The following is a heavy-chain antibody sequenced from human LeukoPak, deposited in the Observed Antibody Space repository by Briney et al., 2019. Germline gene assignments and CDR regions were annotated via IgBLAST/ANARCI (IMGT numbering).Heavy chain of an antibody. D-gene: IGHD2-2*01. V-gene: IGHV1-8*03. Sequence: GASVKVSCKASGYTFTGYYMHWVRQAPGQGLEWMGWMNPNSGNTGYAQKFQGRVTITRNTSISTAYMELSSLRSEDTAVYYCARGVRYCSSTSCTYYMDVWGKGTTVTVSS. CDR1: GYTFTGYY. CDR2: MNPNSGNT. CDR3: ARGVRYCSSTSCTYYMDV. J-gene: IGHJ6*03.